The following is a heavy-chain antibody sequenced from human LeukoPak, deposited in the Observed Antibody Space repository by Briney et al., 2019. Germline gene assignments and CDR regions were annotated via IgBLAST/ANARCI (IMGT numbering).Heavy chain of an antibody. Sequence: SETLCLTCTVSGGSMSSSSYYWGWIRQPPGKGLEWIGSIYYSGSTYYNPSLKSRVTISVDTSKNQFSLKLSSVTAADTAVYYCARFLDYWGQGTLVTVSS. V-gene: IGHV4-39*07. D-gene: IGHD2/OR15-2a*01. CDR3: ARFLDY. J-gene: IGHJ4*02. CDR2: IYYSGST. CDR1: GGSMSSSSYY.